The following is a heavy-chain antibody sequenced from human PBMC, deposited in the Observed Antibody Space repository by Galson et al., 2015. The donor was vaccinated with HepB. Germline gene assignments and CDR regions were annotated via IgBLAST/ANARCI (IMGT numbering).Heavy chain of an antibody. CDR1: GGTFSSYA. CDR2: IIPIFGTA. D-gene: IGHD1-26*01. CDR3: ARDGWVGATLFEPAREGDDAFDI. V-gene: IGHV1-69*13. J-gene: IGHJ3*02. Sequence: SVKVSCKASGGTFSSYAISWVRQAPGQGLEWMGGIIPIFGTANYAQKFQGRVTITADESTSTAYMELSSLRSEDTAVYYCARDGWVGATLFEPAREGDDAFDIWGQGTMVTVSS.